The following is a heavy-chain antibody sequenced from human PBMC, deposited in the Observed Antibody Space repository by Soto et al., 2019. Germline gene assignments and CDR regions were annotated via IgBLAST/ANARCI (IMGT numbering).Heavy chain of an antibody. D-gene: IGHD6-19*01. CDR2: ISAYNGNT. CDR3: ARDRGVAPPVAGNTHYYYYMDV. J-gene: IGHJ6*03. Sequence: QDQLVQSGVEVKKPGASVKVSCKASGYSFTNYGITWVRQAPGQGFEWMGWISAYNGNTNYAQKFQGRVTLTNDASTSTAYLELRSLISDDTAVYYCARDRGVAPPVAGNTHYYYYMDVWGKGTTVTVSS. CDR1: GYSFTNYG. V-gene: IGHV1-18*01.